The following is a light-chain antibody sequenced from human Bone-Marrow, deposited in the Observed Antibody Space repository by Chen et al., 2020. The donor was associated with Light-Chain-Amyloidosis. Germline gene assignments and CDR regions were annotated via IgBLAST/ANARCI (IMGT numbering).Light chain of an antibody. V-gene: IGKV3-15*01. CDR1: QSMRGN. J-gene: IGKJ1*01. CDR2: GAS. Sequence: VLTQSPVALSVSPGDTATLSCRASQSMRGNLAWYQQRPGQAPRLLIYGASARATGSPARFSGSGFETDFTLTISTIQSEDFAVYYCQQYNNWPLTFGQGTRVDIK. CDR3: QQYNNWPLT.